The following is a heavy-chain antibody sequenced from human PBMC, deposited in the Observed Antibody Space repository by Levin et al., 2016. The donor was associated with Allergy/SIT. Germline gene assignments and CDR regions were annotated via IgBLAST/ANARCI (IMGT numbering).Heavy chain of an antibody. CDR1: RGSISSYY. D-gene: IGHD1-1*01. Sequence: SETLSLTCTVSRGSISSYYWNWIRQTPGKGLEWIGYIYYSGSAIYNPSLKSRVTISVDTSKNQFSLQLTSVTAADTAVYYCARGGTTETTSYGVDVWGLGTTVTVSS. CDR2: IYYSGSA. J-gene: IGHJ6*02. CDR3: ARGGTTETTSYGVDV. V-gene: IGHV4-59*01.